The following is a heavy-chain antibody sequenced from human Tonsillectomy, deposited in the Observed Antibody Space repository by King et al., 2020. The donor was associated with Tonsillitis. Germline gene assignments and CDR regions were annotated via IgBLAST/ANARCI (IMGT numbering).Heavy chain of an antibody. V-gene: IGHV3-23*01. J-gene: IGHJ3*02. Sequence: VQLLESGGGLVQPGGSLRLSCAASGFTFSPSVMTWVRQAPGKGLEWVSAISGGGGGTYYADSVKGRFTISRDTSKNTLCLRMNSLRPDDTAIYYCARLLGYCSGGTCYHAFDIWGQGTMVTVSS. CDR2: ISGGGGGT. CDR3: ARLLGYCSGGTCYHAFDI. CDR1: GFTFSPSV. D-gene: IGHD2-15*01.